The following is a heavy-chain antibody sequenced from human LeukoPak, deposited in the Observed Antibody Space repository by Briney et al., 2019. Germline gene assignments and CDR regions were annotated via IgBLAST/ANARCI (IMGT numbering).Heavy chain of an antibody. CDR1: GGTFSSYA. J-gene: IGHJ4*02. D-gene: IGHD3-22*01. CDR2: IIPILGIA. Sequence: ASVKVSCKASGGTFSSYAISWVRQAPGQGLEWMGRIIPILGIANYAQKFQGRVTITADKSTSTAYMELSSLRSEDTAVYYCARVLGPYYYETDYRGQRTLVTVSS. V-gene: IGHV1-69*04. CDR3: ARVLGPYYYETDY.